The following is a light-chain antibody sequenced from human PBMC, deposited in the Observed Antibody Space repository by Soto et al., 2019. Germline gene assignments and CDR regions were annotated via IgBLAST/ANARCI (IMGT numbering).Light chain of an antibody. CDR1: SSDVGGYNY. V-gene: IGLV2-14*01. J-gene: IGLJ1*01. CDR2: EVS. CDR3: SSYTSSSTPGV. Sequence: QSALTQPASVSGSPGQSITISCTGTSSDVGGYNYVSWYQQHPGKAPKLMIYEVSNRPSGVSNRFSGSKSGNTASLTISGLQDEDEADYYGSSYTSSSTPGVFGTGTKLTVL.